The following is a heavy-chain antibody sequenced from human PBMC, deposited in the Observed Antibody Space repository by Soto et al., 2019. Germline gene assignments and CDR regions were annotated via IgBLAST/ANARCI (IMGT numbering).Heavy chain of an antibody. CDR1: GDSVSSDITS. V-gene: IGHV6-1*01. CDR3: ERGNALDV. D-gene: IGHD3-10*01. Sequence: QGQLQQSGPGLVKPSQTLSLTCAISGDSVSSDITSWNWIRQSPSRGLEWLGRTYYRSKWFHDYAASVKSRITINPDPSQKQFSLQLNSMPPADTAVCYCERGNALDVWGQGTVVTVSS. CDR2: TYYRSKWFH. J-gene: IGHJ3*01.